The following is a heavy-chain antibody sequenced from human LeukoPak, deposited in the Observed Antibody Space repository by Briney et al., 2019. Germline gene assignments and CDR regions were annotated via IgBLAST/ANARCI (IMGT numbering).Heavy chain of an antibody. V-gene: IGHV1-69*13. J-gene: IGHJ4*02. CDR1: GGTFSSYA. CDR2: IIPIFGTT. CDR3: ARGTDTLDY. Sequence: ASVKVSCKASGGTFSSYAINWVRQAPGQGLEWMGGIIPIFGTTNYAQKFQGGVTITADDSTSTAYMELSSLRSDDTAVYYCARGTDTLDYWGQGTLVTVSS. D-gene: IGHD5-18*01.